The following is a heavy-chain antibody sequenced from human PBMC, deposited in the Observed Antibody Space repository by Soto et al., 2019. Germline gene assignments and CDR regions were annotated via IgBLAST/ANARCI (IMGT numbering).Heavy chain of an antibody. Sequence: QVQLMQSGAEVKKPGASVKVSCKASGYTFTSYGISWVRQAPGQGLEWMGWISAYNGNTNYAQKLQGRVTMTTDTSTSTAYMELRSLRSDDTAVYYCAREDDCSGGSCYSSFYYMDVWGKGTTVTVSS. D-gene: IGHD2-15*01. V-gene: IGHV1-18*01. CDR2: ISAYNGNT. J-gene: IGHJ6*03. CDR3: AREDDCSGGSCYSSFYYMDV. CDR1: GYTFTSYG.